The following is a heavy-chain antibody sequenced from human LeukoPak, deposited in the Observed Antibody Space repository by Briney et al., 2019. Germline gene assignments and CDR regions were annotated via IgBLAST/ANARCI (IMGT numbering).Heavy chain of an antibody. V-gene: IGHV3-48*01. J-gene: IGHJ4*02. D-gene: IGHD5-18*01. Sequence: GGSLRLSCAASGFTFSSYSMNWVRQAPGKGLEWVSYISSSSSTIYYADSVKGRFTISRDNAKNSLYLQMNSLRAEDAAVYYCARDPARGYSYGALYWGQGTLVTVSS. CDR1: GFTFSSYS. CDR3: ARDPARGYSYGALY. CDR2: ISSSSSTI.